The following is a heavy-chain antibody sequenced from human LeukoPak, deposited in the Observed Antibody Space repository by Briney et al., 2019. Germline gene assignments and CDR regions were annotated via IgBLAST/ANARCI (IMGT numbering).Heavy chain of an antibody. V-gene: IGHV3-23*01. J-gene: IGHJ4*02. CDR3: AKDHSYYGSGSYLEY. D-gene: IGHD3-10*01. CDR1: GFTFSSYA. Sequence: PGGSLRLSCAASGFTFSSYAMSWVRQAPGKGLEWVSAISGSGGSTYYADCVKGRFTISRDNSKNTLYLQMNSLRAEDTAVYYCAKDHSYYGSGSYLEYWGQGTLVTVSS. CDR2: ISGSGGST.